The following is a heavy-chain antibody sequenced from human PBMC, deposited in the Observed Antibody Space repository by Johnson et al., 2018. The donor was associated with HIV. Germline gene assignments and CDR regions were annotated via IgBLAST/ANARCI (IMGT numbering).Heavy chain of an antibody. CDR2: ISYDGSNK. V-gene: IGHV3-30-3*01. CDR1: GFTFSSYA. Sequence: QVQLVESGGGVVRPGGSLRLSCAASGFTFSSYAMHWVRQAPGKGLEWVAVISYDGSNKYYADSVKGRFTISRDNSKNTLYLQMNSLRAEDTAVYYCARARGAFDIWGQGTMVTVSS. CDR3: ARARGAFDI. D-gene: IGHD3-10*01. J-gene: IGHJ3*02.